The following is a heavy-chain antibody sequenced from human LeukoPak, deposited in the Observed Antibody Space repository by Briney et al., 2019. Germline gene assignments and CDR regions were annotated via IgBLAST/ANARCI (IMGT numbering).Heavy chain of an antibody. V-gene: IGHV4-39*07. CDR1: GGSISSSSYY. CDR3: ARTGAWNFDY. J-gene: IGHJ4*02. CDR2: IYYSGST. Sequence: SETLSLTCTVSGGSISSSSYYWGWIRQPPGKGLEWIGSIYYSGSTYYNPSTKSRVTISVDTSKNQFSLKLSSVTAADTAVYYCARTGAWNFDYWGQGTLVTVSS. D-gene: IGHD1-1*01.